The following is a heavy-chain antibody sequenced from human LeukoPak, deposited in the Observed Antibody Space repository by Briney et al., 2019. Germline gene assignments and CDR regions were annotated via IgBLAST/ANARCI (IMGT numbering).Heavy chain of an antibody. J-gene: IGHJ6*03. Sequence: GGSLRLSCAASGFTFDDYGMSWVRQAPGKGLEWVSGINWNGGSTGYADSVKGRFTISRDSAKNSLYLQMNSLRAEDTALYYCARTPYYYYYMDVWGKGTTVTVSS. CDR3: ARTPYYYYYMDV. V-gene: IGHV3-20*04. CDR2: INWNGGST. CDR1: GFTFDDYG.